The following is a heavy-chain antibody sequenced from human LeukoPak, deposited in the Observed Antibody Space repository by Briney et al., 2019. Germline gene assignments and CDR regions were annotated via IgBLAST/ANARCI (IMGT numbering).Heavy chain of an antibody. Sequence: SETLSLTCAVYGGSFSGYYWSWIRQPPGKGLEWIGESNHSGSTNYNPSLKSRVTISVDTSKNQFSLKLSSVTAADTAVYYCARIVRSFFDYWGQGTLVTVSS. V-gene: IGHV4-34*01. CDR1: GGSFSGYY. J-gene: IGHJ4*02. CDR3: ARIVRSFFDY. D-gene: IGHD4-17*01. CDR2: SNHSGST.